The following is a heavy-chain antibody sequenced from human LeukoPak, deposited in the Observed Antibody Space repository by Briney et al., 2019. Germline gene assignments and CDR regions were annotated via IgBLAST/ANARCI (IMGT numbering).Heavy chain of an antibody. V-gene: IGHV3-7*01. CDR1: GFTFSSYW. CDR3: ARAVVGSLDY. D-gene: IGHD1-26*01. J-gene: IGHJ4*02. Sequence: GGSLRLSCAASGFTFSSYWMAWARQAPGKGLEWVANIKGDESARHQADSVKGRFTISRDNTRNSLYLQRTNLRGDDTAVYYCARAVVGSLDYWGQGTLVTVSS. CDR2: IKGDESAR.